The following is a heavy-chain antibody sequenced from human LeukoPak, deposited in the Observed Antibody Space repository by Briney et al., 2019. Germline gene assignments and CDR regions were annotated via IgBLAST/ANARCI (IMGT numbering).Heavy chain of an antibody. D-gene: IGHD3-10*01. Sequence: GGSLRLSCAASGFTFSSYVMSWVRQAPGKGLEWVSSISSSSSYIYYADSVKGRFTISRDNAKNSLYLQMNSLRAEDTAVYYCARTLSGITMVRGVDYWGQGTLVTVSS. V-gene: IGHV3-21*01. CDR2: ISSSSSYI. J-gene: IGHJ4*02. CDR1: GFTFSSYV. CDR3: ARTLSGITMVRGVDY.